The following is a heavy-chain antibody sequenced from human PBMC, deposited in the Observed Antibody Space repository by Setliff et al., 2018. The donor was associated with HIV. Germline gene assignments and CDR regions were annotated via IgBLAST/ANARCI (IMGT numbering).Heavy chain of an antibody. J-gene: IGHJ4*02. Sequence: NPSETLSLTCTVSGDSISNSYWSWIRQPPGKGLEWIGCIDDSGTTNYNPSLETRVTISIDTSKKQFSLKLSSVTAADTAIYFCAREDNYYSDSIGYSFFDYWGQGTLVTV. V-gene: IGHV4-59*01. CDR2: IDDSGTT. D-gene: IGHD3-22*01. CDR3: AREDNYYSDSIGYSFFDY. CDR1: GDSISNSY.